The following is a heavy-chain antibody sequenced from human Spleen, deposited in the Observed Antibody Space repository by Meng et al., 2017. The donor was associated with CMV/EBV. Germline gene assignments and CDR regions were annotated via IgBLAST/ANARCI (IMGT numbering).Heavy chain of an antibody. J-gene: IGHJ4*02. Sequence: SETLSLTCTVSSYSISSGYNWGWIRQPPGKGLEWIGSIYHSGSTYYNPSLKSRVTISVDTSKNQFSLKLSSVTAADTAVYYCARTQRIAAAEPIDYWGQGTLVTVSS. CDR3: ARTQRIAAAEPIDY. CDR1: SYSISSGYN. D-gene: IGHD6-13*01. CDR2: IYHSGST. V-gene: IGHV4-38-2*02.